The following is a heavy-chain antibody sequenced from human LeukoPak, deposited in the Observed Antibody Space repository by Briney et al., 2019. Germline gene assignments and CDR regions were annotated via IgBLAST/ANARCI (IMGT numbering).Heavy chain of an antibody. J-gene: IGHJ5*02. V-gene: IGHV4-34*01. CDR2: INHSGST. CDR1: GGSFSGYY. CDR3: ARDYFARYCSGGSCYNWFDP. Sequence: SETLSLTCAVYGGSFSGYYWSWIRQPPGKGLEWIGEINHSGSTNYNPSLKSRVTISVDTSKNQFSLKLSSVTAADTAVYYCARDYFARYCSGGSCYNWFDPWGQGTLVTVSS. D-gene: IGHD2-15*01.